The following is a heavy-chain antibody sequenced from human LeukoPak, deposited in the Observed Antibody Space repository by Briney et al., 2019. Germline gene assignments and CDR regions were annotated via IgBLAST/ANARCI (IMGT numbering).Heavy chain of an antibody. D-gene: IGHD3-9*01. J-gene: IGHJ4*02. CDR3: ARGPYYDILTGYYGPDYFDY. CDR2: INSDGSST. V-gene: IGHV3-74*01. Sequence: GGSLRLSCAASGFTFSSYWMHWVRQAPGKGLVWVSRINSDGSSTSYADSVKGRFTISRDNAKNTLYLQMNSLRAEDTAVYYCARGPYYDILTGYYGPDYFDYWGQGTLVTVSS. CDR1: GFTFSSYW.